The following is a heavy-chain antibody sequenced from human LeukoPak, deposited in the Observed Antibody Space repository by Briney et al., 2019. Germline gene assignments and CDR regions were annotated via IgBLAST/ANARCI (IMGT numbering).Heavy chain of an antibody. CDR1: GASVRSLS. D-gene: IGHD6-19*01. CDR3: ARALGRGWYHPFDY. CDR2: IYYSGNT. J-gene: IGHJ4*02. Sequence: PSESLSPACTASGASVRSLSWSWIRQPPGKGLEWIGNIYYSGNTNYNPSLNSRVTISLDTSKDQFSLKLSSVTAADTALYYCARALGRGWYHPFDYWGQGALVTVSS. V-gene: IGHV4-59*02.